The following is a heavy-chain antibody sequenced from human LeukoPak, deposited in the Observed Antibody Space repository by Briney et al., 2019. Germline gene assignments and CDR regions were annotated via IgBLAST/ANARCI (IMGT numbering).Heavy chain of an antibody. CDR3: ARVTEWDYDFWTRRAPHFDY. CDR2: MNPNSGNT. Sequence: ASVKVSCKASGYTFTNYDINWVRQATGQGPEWMGWMNPNSGNTGYAQKLQGRVTMTTDTSTSTAYMELRSLRSDDTAVYYCARVTEWDYDFWTRRAPHFDYWGQGTLVTVPS. D-gene: IGHD3-3*01. V-gene: IGHV1-8*01. CDR1: GYTFTNYD. J-gene: IGHJ4*02.